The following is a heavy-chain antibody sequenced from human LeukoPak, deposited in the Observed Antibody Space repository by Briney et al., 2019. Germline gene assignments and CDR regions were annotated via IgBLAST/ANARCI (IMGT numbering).Heavy chain of an antibody. D-gene: IGHD6-19*01. CDR2: VTGSGGRT. J-gene: IGHJ4*02. CDR1: GFTFSSYA. CDR3: AKSGNGYSNGWWDY. Sequence: QAGGSLRLSCAASGFTFSSYAMTWVRQAPGKGLEWVSAVTGSGGRTYYADSVKGRFSVSRDNSKNTLYLQMNSLRAEDAAAYYCAKSGNGYSNGWWDYWGQGTLVTVSS. V-gene: IGHV3-23*01.